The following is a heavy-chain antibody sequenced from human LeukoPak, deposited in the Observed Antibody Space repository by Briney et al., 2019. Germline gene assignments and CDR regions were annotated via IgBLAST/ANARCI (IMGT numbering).Heavy chain of an antibody. CDR2: TYYSGST. D-gene: IGHD3-10*01. J-gene: IGHJ4*02. V-gene: IGHV4-59*01. Sequence: SETLSLTCTVSGGSISSYYWSWIRQPPGKGLEWIGNTYYSGSTDFNPSLKSRVTISVDRSKNQFFLRLSSVTAADTAVYYCVRGWEFFDYWGQGTLATVSS. CDR3: VRGWEFFDY. CDR1: GGSISSYY.